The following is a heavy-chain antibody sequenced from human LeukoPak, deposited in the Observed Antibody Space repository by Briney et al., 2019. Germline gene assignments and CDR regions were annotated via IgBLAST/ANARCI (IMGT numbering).Heavy chain of an antibody. CDR2: IYYSGST. D-gene: IGHD3-3*01. CDR3: ARGGPGDFWSVYYYYYGMDV. CDR1: GGSISSYY. V-gene: IGHV4-59*01. J-gene: IGHJ6*02. Sequence: SETLSLTCTVSGGSISSYYWSWIRQPPGKGLEWIGYIYYSGSTNYNPSLKSRVTISVDTSKNQFSLKLSSVTAGDTAVYYCARGGPGDFWSVYYYYYGMDVLGQGTTVTVSS.